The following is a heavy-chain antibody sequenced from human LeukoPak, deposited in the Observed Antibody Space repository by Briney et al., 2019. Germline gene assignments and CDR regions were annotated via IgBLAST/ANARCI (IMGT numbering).Heavy chain of an antibody. CDR2: IYHSGST. CDR3: ARGPRYYYSYRMDV. Sequence: AQTLSLTCAVSGGTISSGGYCWGWLRQPPGMGLEWVGYIYHSGSTYYTPSLKTRVTISVDTSNNHFSLQLRSVTAADTAVYYCARGPRYYYSYRMDVWGQGTPVTVSS. V-gene: IGHV4-30-2*01. CDR1: GGTISSGGYC. J-gene: IGHJ6*02.